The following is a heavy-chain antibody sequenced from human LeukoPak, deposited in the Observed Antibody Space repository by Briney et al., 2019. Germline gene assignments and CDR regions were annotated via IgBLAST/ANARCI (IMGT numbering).Heavy chain of an antibody. J-gene: IGHJ6*03. CDR1: GGSISSSSYY. V-gene: IGHV4-61*02. CDR2: IYTSGST. D-gene: IGHD1-7*01. CDR3: ARAYKGTISLNYYYYMDV. Sequence: PSETLSLTCTVSGGSISSSSYYWGWIRQPAGKGLEWIGRIYTSGSTNYNPSLKSRVTISVDTSKNQFSLKLSSVTAADTAVYYCARAYKGTISLNYYYYMDVWGKGTTVTVSS.